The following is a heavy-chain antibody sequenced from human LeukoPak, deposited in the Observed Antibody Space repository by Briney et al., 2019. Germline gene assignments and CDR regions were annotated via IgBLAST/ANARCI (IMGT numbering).Heavy chain of an antibody. CDR2: IIPIFGTA. CDR1: GGTFSSYA. J-gene: IGHJ5*02. V-gene: IGHV1-69*05. CDR3: ARASSGYQLPQFHWFDP. Sequence: GASVKVSCKASGGTFSSYAISWVRQAPGQGLEWMGGIIPIFGTANYAQKFQGRVTITTDESTSTAYMELSSLRSEDTAVYYCARASSGYQLPQFHWFDPRGQGTLVTVSS. D-gene: IGHD2-2*01.